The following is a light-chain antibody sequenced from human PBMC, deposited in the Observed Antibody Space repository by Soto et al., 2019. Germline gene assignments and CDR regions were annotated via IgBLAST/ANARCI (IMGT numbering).Light chain of an antibody. V-gene: IGKV3-20*01. CDR2: GAS. Sequence: EIVMTQSPATLSVSPGERSTLXXRASQSVSSNLAWYQQKPGQAPRXLIYGASSRATGIPGRFSGSGAGTDFTLTISRLEPEDFAVYYCQQYGSSPWTFGQGTKVDIK. CDR3: QQYGSSPWT. CDR1: QSVSSN. J-gene: IGKJ1*01.